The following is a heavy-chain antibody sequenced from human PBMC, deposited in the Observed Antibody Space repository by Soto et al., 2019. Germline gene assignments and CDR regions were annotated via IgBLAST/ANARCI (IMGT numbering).Heavy chain of an antibody. CDR3: AGNIVATLSSFDY. V-gene: IGHV4-34*02. J-gene: IGHJ4*02. D-gene: IGHD5-12*01. Sequence: QVQLQQWGAGLLKPSETLSLTCAVYGESFSGYYWSWIRQPPGKGLEGIGEINHSGSTNYNPSLKSRATMSVEPSKNQFPLKLSSVTAADTAMYYCAGNIVATLSSFDYLGQGTLVTGSS. CDR2: INHSGST. CDR1: GESFSGYY.